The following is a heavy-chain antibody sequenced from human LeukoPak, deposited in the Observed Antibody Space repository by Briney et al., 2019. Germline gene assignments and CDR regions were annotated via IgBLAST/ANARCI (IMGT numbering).Heavy chain of an antibody. CDR2: IRYDGSNK. CDR3: AKDPHSSGWYGFDY. J-gene: IGHJ4*02. Sequence: GGSLRLSCAASGFTFSSYGMQWVRQAPGKGLEGVAFIRYDGSNKYYGDSVKGRFTISRDNSKNTLYLQMCSLRAEETAVYYCAKDPHSSGWYGFDYWGQGTLVTVSS. CDR1: GFTFSSYG. D-gene: IGHD6-19*01. V-gene: IGHV3-30*02.